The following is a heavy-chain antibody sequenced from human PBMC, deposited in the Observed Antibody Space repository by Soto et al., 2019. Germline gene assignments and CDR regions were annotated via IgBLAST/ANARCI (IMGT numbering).Heavy chain of an antibody. V-gene: IGHV3-48*01. D-gene: IGHD6-13*01. Sequence: GGSLRLSCAASGFTFSSHSMNWVRQAPGKGLEWVSYIDGGSNDKFYADSVKGRFTISRDNAKSSLYLQMNSLRAEDTAVYYCARWAGGSWLGPFDNWGQGTLVTVSS. CDR2: IDGGSNDK. J-gene: IGHJ4*02. CDR3: ARWAGGSWLGPFDN. CDR1: GFTFSSHS.